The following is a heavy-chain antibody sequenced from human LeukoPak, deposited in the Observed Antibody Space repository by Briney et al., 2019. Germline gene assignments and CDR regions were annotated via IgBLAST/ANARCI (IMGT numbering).Heavy chain of an antibody. V-gene: IGHV3-7*01. CDR3: ARQGAIQLNY. Sequence: PGGSLRLSCAASGFTFKSAWMTWVRQAPGKGLEWVANIKEDGSAKNYIDSVKGRFTISRDNTKNSLYLQLSSLRAEDTAVYYCARQGAIQLNYWGQGTLVTVSS. D-gene: IGHD5-18*01. CDR2: IKEDGSAK. CDR1: GFTFKSAW. J-gene: IGHJ4*02.